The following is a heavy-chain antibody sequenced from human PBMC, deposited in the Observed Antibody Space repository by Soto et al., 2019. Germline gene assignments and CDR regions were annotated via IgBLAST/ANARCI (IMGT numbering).Heavy chain of an antibody. V-gene: IGHV4-31*03. J-gene: IGHJ4*02. CDR1: GGSLRSGGYY. D-gene: IGHD2-15*01. CDR2: IYYSGST. CDR3: ARSVRSGPTGY. Sequence: QVQLQESGPGLVTPSQTLSLTCTVSGGSLRSGGYYWSWIRQHPGKGLEWIGYIYYSGSTYYNTSLKSRVTISVDTFKNQFSLKLSSVTASDTAVYYCARSVRSGPTGYWGQGTLVTVAS.